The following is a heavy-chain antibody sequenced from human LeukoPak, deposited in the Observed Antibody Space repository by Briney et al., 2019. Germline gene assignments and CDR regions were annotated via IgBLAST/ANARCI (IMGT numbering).Heavy chain of an antibody. CDR2: IWYDGSNK. D-gene: IGHD3-22*01. CDR1: GFTFSSYG. V-gene: IGHV3-33*06. J-gene: IGHJ3*02. CDR3: AKDSSVDAFDI. Sequence: GGSLRLSCAASGFTFSSYGMHWVRQAPGKGLEWVAVIWYDGSNKYYVDSVKGRFTISRDNSKNTLYLQMNSLRAEDTAVYYCAKDSSVDAFDIWGQGTMVTVSS.